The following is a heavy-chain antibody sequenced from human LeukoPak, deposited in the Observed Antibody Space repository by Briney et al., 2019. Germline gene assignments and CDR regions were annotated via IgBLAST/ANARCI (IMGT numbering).Heavy chain of an antibody. D-gene: IGHD1-26*01. J-gene: IGHJ6*02. CDR2: IIPILGIA. V-gene: IGHV1-69*04. CDR1: RGTFSSYA. Sequence: ASVKVSCKASRGTFSSYAISWVRQAPGQGLEWMGRIIPILGIANYEQKFQGRVTITADKSTSTAYMELSSLRSEDTAVYYCARGPLCRGCGMDVWGQGTTVTVSS. CDR3: ARGPLCRGCGMDV.